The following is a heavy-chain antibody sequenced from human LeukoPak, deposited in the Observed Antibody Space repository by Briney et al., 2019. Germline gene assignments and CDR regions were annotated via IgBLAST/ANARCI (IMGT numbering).Heavy chain of an antibody. D-gene: IGHD3-10*01. J-gene: IGHJ4*02. CDR3: ASYGSGSPGKEK. CDR2: ISWNSATI. Sequence: GGSLRLSCAASGFTFDEYAMHWVRQAPGKGLECVSGISWNSATIGYADSVKGRFTISRDNAKNTLYLQMNSLRAEDTAVYYCASYGSGSPGKEKWGQGTLVTVSS. CDR1: GFTFDEYA. V-gene: IGHV3-9*01.